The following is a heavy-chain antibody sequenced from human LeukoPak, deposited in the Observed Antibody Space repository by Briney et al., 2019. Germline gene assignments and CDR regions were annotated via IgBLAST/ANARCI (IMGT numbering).Heavy chain of an antibody. CDR3: AKDRLELRSAEYFQH. D-gene: IGHD1-7*01. CDR1: GFTFSSYA. J-gene: IGHJ1*01. Sequence: GGSLRLSCAASGFTFSSYAMSWVRQAPGKGLEWVSAISGSGGSTYYADSVKGRFTISRDNSKNTLYLQMNSLRAEDTAVYYCAKDRLELRSAEYFQHWGQGTLVTVSS. V-gene: IGHV3-23*01. CDR2: ISGSGGST.